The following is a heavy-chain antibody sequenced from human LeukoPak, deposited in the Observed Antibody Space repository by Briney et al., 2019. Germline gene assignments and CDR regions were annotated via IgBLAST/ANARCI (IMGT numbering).Heavy chain of an antibody. V-gene: IGHV3-7*05. D-gene: IGHD2-2*02. CDR3: ARDFLGYTFDY. CDR2: IKEDGSEK. J-gene: IGHJ4*02. Sequence: PGGSLRVSCAAAGFTFSNNWMSWVRQAPGKGPEWVANIKEDGSEKYYEDSVKGRFTISRDNAKNSLYLQMDSLRAEDTAVYYCARDFLGYTFDYWGQGTLVTVSS. CDR1: GFTFSNNW.